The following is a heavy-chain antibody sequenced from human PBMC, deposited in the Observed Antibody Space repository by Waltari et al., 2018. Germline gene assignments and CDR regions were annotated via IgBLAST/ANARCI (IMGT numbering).Heavy chain of an antibody. D-gene: IGHD7-27*01. CDR3: ARAGRNRGLHPLSSGWFDP. Sequence: EVQLVESGGGLVQPGGSLRLSCVASGFTFTSYEMNWVRQAPGKVLECISYISDGTTINYADSVVGRFTISRDNAKNSVYLQMNSLRVEYTAIYYCARAGRNRGLHPLSSGWFDPWGQGTLVTVSS. V-gene: IGHV3-48*03. J-gene: IGHJ5*02. CDR1: GFTFTSYE. CDR2: ISDGTTI.